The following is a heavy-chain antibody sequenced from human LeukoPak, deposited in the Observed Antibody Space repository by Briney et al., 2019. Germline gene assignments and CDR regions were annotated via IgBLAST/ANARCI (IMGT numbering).Heavy chain of an antibody. D-gene: IGHD2/OR15-2a*01. J-gene: IGHJ4*02. CDR3: VRDEDLYSPTWYVFDF. CDR1: GFTFSTYA. V-gene: IGHV3-23*01. CDR2: VTSSGAYT. Sequence: PGGSLRLSCSASGFTFSTYAMSWARQAPGKGLEWVSAVTSSGAYTFYADSVKGPLTISRDNSKNTLFLQMNSLGAADTAIYYCVRDEDLYSPTWYVFDFWGQGTLVTVSS.